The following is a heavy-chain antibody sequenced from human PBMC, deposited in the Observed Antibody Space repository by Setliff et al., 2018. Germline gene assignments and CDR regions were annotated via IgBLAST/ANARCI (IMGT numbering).Heavy chain of an antibody. CDR3: AKDVVSYSDYIYDD. J-gene: IGHJ4*02. CDR2: IRSKAYGGTT. V-gene: IGHV3-49*04. CDR1: GFTFGDYA. D-gene: IGHD4-17*01. Sequence: GGSLRLSCTASGFTFGDYAMSWVRQAPGKGLEWVGFIRSKAYGGTTEYANSVKGRFTISRDNFEKTVSLQMNSLRAEDTAVYFCAKDVVSYSDYIYDDWGPGTLVTVSS.